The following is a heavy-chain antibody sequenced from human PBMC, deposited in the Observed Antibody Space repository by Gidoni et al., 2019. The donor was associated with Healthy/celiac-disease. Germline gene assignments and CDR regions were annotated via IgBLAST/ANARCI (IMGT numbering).Heavy chain of an antibody. Sequence: EVQLVESGGVVVQPGGSLRLSCAASGFTFDDYAMHWVRQATGKVLEWVSLISWDGGSTYYADSVKGRFTISRDNSKNSLYLQMNSLRAEDTALYYCAKARWTTGYYFDYWGQGTLVTVSS. CDR3: AKARWTTGYYFDY. D-gene: IGHD4-17*01. V-gene: IGHV3-43D*03. J-gene: IGHJ4*02. CDR1: GFTFDDYA. CDR2: ISWDGGST.